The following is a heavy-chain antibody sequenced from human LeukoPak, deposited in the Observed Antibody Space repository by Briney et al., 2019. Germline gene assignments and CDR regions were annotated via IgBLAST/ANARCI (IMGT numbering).Heavy chain of an antibody. CDR1: GGSISSYY. D-gene: IGHD5-18*01. V-gene: IGHV4-59*08. CDR3: GRLHSAGGHRYNY. CDR2: IYYSGST. J-gene: IGHJ4*02. Sequence: SETLSLTCTVSGGSISSYYWSWIRQPPGKGLEWIGCIYYSGSTNYNPSLKSRVTISVDTSKNQFSLKLSSVTAADTAVYYCGRLHSAGGHRYNYRGEGTLVTVSS.